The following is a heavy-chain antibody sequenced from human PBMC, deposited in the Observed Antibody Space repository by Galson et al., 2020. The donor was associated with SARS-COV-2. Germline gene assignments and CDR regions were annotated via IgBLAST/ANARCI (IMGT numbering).Heavy chain of an antibody. CDR2: VHYSGRT. Sequence: SETLSLTCSVPGGSVRSRGNYWIWIRQSPGKGLEYIGSVHYSGRTYYNPSPKSRVTTSVDTSKNQVSLKLTPVTAADTAVYYCARGAYDPLAGHYRDFGMDLWGQGTSVTVSS. CDR1: GGSVRSRGNY. CDR3: ARGAYDPLAGHYRDFGMDL. V-gene: IGHV4-39*01. D-gene: IGHD3-9*01. J-gene: IGHJ6*02.